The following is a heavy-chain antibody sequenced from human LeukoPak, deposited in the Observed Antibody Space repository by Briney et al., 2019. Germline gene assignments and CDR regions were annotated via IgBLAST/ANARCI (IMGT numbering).Heavy chain of an antibody. CDR3: ARDGGTGAFDY. J-gene: IGHJ4*02. D-gene: IGHD1-1*01. CDR1: GYTVTSYY. CDR2: LNPSGGST. V-gene: IGHV1-46*01. Sequence: ASVKVSCKASGYTVTSYYMHWVRQAPGQGLEWMGILNPSGGSTSYAQKFQGRVTMTRDTSTSTVYMELSSLRSEDTAVYYCARDGGTGAFDYWGQGTLVTVSS.